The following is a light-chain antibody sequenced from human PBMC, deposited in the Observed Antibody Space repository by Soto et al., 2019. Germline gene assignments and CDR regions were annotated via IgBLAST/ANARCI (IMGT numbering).Light chain of an antibody. V-gene: IGKV1-5*03. CDR2: KAS. J-gene: IGKJ1*01. CDR1: QTISSW. Sequence: DIQMTQSPSALSGSVGDRVTITCRASQTISSWLAWYQQKPGKAPKLLIYKASTLKSGVPPRFSGRGSGTEFTLTISSLQPDDFATYYCQRYNSYSEAFGQGTKVEL. CDR3: QRYNSYSEA.